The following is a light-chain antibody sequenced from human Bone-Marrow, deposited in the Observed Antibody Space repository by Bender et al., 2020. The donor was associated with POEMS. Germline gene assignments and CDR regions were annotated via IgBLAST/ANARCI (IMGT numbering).Light chain of an antibody. CDR3: CSYADNSVWV. CDR2: EVS. CDR1: SSDVGSYDL. Sequence: QSALTQAASVSGSPGSSITISCAGTSSDVGSYDLVSWYQQHPGKAPKLMIYEVSKRPSGVSNRFSGSKSDNTASLTISGLQAEDEADFYCCSYADNSVWVFGGGTKLTVL. V-gene: IGLV2-23*02. J-gene: IGLJ3*02.